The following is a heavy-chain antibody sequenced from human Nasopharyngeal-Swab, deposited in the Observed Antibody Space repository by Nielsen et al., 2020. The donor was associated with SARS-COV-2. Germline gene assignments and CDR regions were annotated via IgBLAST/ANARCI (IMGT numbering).Heavy chain of an antibody. V-gene: IGHV3-49*04. J-gene: IGHJ4*02. CDR3: TREDFWSGFSRY. D-gene: IGHD3-3*01. CDR2: IRSKAYGGTT. CDR1: GFTFSSYN. Sequence: GESLKISCAASGFTFSSYNMNWVRQAPGKGPEWVGFIRSKAYGGTTEYAASVKGRFTISRDDSKSIAYLQMNSLKTEDTAVYYCTREDFWSGFSRYWGQGTLVTVSS.